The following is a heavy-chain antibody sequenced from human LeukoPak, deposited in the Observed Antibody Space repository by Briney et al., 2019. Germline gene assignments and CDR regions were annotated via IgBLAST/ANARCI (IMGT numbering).Heavy chain of an antibody. CDR1: GFTFTSSV. Sequence: EASVKVSCKASGFTFTSSVVQWVRQARGPRLEWIGWIVVGSGNTNYAQKFQERVTITRDMSTSTAYMELSSLRFEDTAVYYCAADRAGSYLRFVYWGQGTPVTVSS. CDR2: IVVGSGNT. CDR3: AADRAGSYLRFVY. D-gene: IGHD3-10*01. J-gene: IGHJ4*02. V-gene: IGHV1-58*01.